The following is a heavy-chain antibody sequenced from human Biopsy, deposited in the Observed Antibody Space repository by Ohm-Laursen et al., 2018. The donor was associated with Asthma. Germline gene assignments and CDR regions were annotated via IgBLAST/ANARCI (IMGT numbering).Heavy chain of an antibody. D-gene: IGHD3-22*01. Sequence: TLSLTCIISGGSIKSSSWTWIRQPPGKGLEWIGYSGNTNYNPSLKSRVTISVDTSKNQVSLELRSVSSSDTAVYYCARLWDYYDSRAPGGDAFDIWGQGTMVSVSS. J-gene: IGHJ3*02. CDR3: ARLWDYYDSRAPGGDAFDI. CDR2: SGNT. V-gene: IGHV4-59*01. CDR1: GGSIKSSS.